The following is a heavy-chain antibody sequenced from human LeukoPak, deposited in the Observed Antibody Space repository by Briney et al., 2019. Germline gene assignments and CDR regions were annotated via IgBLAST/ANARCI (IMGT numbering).Heavy chain of an antibody. J-gene: IGHJ4*02. CDR1: GFTVSSNS. Sequence: TGGSLRFSCTVSGFTVSSNSMSWVRQAPGKGLEWVSYISSGGSTIYYADSVRGRFTISRDNAKNSLYLQMNSLRAEDTAVYYCARAVGYSGFSDYWGQGTLVTVSS. D-gene: IGHD5-12*01. V-gene: IGHV3-48*04. CDR3: ARAVGYSGFSDY. CDR2: ISSGGSTI.